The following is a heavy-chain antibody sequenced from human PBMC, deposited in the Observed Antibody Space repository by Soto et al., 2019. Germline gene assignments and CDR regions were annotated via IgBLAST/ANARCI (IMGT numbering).Heavy chain of an antibody. CDR3: AKYRRTDAEGYTFGY. V-gene: IGHV4-59*01. Sequence: SETVSLTXTVSGGSMSGYYWTWLRQPPGKGLEWIGYVYYNGVTNYNPSLKGRVTVAVDTSKNQFSLKLNSVTAADTAIYFCAKYRRTDAEGYTFGYWGQGTLVTVSS. D-gene: IGHD2-15*01. CDR2: VYYNGVT. J-gene: IGHJ4*02. CDR1: GGSMSGYY.